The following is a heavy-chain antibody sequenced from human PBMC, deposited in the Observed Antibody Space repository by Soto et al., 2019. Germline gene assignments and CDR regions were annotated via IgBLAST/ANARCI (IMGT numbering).Heavy chain of an antibody. D-gene: IGHD3-3*01. J-gene: IGHJ4*02. V-gene: IGHV4-30-4*08. Sequence: SETLSLTCTVSGGSISSGGYYWSWIRQHPGKGLEWIGYIYYSGSTYYNPSLKSRVTISVDTSKNQFSLKLSSVTAADTAVYYCARHDGNYDENSFDFWGQGTLVTVSS. CDR3: ARHDGNYDENSFDF. CDR1: GGSISSGGYY. CDR2: IYYSGST.